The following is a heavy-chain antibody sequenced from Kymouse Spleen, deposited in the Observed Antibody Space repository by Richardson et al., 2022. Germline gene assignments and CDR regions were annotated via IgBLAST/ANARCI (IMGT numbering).Heavy chain of an antibody. V-gene: IGHV3-15*01. Sequence: EVQLVESGGGLVKPGGSLRLSCAASGFTFSNAWMSWVRQAPGKGLEWVGRIKSKTDGGTTDYAAPVKGRFTISRDDSKNTLYLQMNSLKTEDTAVYYCTTSNTMVRGVIYYGMDVWGQGTTVTVSS. CDR2: IKSKTDGGTT. J-gene: IGHJ6*02. CDR3: TTSNTMVRGVIYYGMDV. D-gene: IGHD3-10*01. CDR1: GFTFSNAW.